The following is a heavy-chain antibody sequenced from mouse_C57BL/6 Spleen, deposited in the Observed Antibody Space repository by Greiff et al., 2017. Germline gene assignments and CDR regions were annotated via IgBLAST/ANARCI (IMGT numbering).Heavy chain of an antibody. CDR2: ISSGGSYT. Sequence: EVTLVESGGDLVKPGGSLKLSCAASGFTFSSYGMSWVRQTPDKRLEWVATISSGGSYTYYPDSVKGRFTISRDNAKNTLYLKMSSLKSEDTALYSCATIYYSNYGLDYWGQGTTLTVSS. V-gene: IGHV5-6*02. J-gene: IGHJ2*01. D-gene: IGHD2-5*01. CDR1: GFTFSSYG. CDR3: ATIYYSNYGLDY.